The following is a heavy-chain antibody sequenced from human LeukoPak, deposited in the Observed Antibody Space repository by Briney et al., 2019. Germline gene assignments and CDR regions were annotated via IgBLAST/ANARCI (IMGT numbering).Heavy chain of an antibody. CDR2: IWYDGTNK. J-gene: IGHJ6*02. Sequence: GRSLRLSCAASGFTFSSYGTHWVRQAPGKGLEWVAVIWYDGTNKYYADSVKGRFTISRDNSKNTLFLQMNSLRAEDTAVYYCARVGGYCSSTSCYGYYYYGMDVWGQGTTVTVSS. CDR3: ARVGGYCSSTSCYGYYYYGMDV. D-gene: IGHD2-2*01. CDR1: GFTFSSYG. V-gene: IGHV3-33*01.